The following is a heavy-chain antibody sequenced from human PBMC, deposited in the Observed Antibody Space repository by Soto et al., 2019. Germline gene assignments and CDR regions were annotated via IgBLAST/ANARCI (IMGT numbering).Heavy chain of an antibody. CDR3: AKAYGSGSTLNWLDP. V-gene: IGHV3-23*01. CDR2: ISGSGDST. CDR1: GFTFSGYS. D-gene: IGHD3-10*01. Sequence: LGGSLRLSCAASGFTFSGYSMSWVRQAPGMGLEWVSGISGSGDSTYYADSVKGRFTISRDNSKNTLYLQMSSLRAEDTAVYYCAKAYGSGSTLNWLDPWGQGTLVTVSS. J-gene: IGHJ5*02.